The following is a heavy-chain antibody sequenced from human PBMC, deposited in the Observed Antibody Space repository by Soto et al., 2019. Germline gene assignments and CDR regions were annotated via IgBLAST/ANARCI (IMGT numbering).Heavy chain of an antibody. CDR1: GFTFDDYA. D-gene: IGHD2-15*01. J-gene: IGHJ4*02. Sequence: HPGGSLRLSCAASGFTFDDYAMHWVRQAPGKGLEWVSGISWNSGSIGYADSVKGRFTISRDNAKNSLYLQMNSLRAEDTALYYCAKEIYCSGGSCYPGSPRYFDYWGQGTLVTVSS. V-gene: IGHV3-9*01. CDR2: ISWNSGSI. CDR3: AKEIYCSGGSCYPGSPRYFDY.